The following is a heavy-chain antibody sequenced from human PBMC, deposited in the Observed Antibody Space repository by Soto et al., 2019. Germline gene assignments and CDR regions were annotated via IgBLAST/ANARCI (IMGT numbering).Heavy chain of an antibody. CDR2: IYYSGST. CDR1: GGSISSGGYY. V-gene: IGHV4-31*03. D-gene: IGHD3-10*01. Sequence: SETLSLTCTVSGGSISSGGYYWSWIRQHPGKGLEWIGYIYYSGSTYYNPSLKGRVTISVDTSKNQFSLKLSSVTAADTAVYYCARDRYYGSGSYYKVLSYYGMDVWGQGTTVTVSS. J-gene: IGHJ6*02. CDR3: ARDRYYGSGSYYKVLSYYGMDV.